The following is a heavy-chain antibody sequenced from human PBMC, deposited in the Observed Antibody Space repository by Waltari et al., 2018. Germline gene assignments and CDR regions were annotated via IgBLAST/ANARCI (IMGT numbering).Heavy chain of an antibody. CDR3: AKDSTPITTPSTGWFDP. V-gene: IGHV1-2*02. J-gene: IGHJ5*02. CDR1: GYTFTGYY. Sequence: QVQLVQSGAEVKKPGASVKVSCKASGYTFTGYYMHWVRQAPGQGLEWMGWINPNSGGTNYAQRFQGRGTMTRETSISTAFMELSRLRSDDTAVYYCAKDSTPITTPSTGWFDPWGQGTLVTVSS. CDR2: INPNSGGT. D-gene: IGHD2-2*01.